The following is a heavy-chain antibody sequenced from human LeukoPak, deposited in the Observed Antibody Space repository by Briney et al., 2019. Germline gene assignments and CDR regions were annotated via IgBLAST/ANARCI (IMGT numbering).Heavy chain of an antibody. CDR2: TCYRSKWYN. Sequence: SQTLSLTCAISGDSVSSNSAAWNWIRQSPSRGLEWLGRTCYRSKWYNDYAVSVKSRITINPDTSKNQFSLQLNSVTPEDTAVYYCARVSLREWELPADYFDYWGQGTLVTVSS. V-gene: IGHV6-1*01. CDR1: GDSVSSNSAA. J-gene: IGHJ4*02. D-gene: IGHD1-26*01. CDR3: ARVSLREWELPADYFDY.